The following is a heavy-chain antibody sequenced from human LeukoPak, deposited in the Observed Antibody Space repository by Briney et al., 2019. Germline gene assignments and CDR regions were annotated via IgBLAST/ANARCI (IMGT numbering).Heavy chain of an antibody. CDR3: AGIAAAGKAVRFDY. CDR2: MYHSGNT. V-gene: IGHV4-38-2*01. CDR1: GYSISSGYY. Sequence: PSETLSLTCSVSGYSISSGYYWGWIRQPPGKGLEWIGSMYHSGNTYCNPSLKSRVTISVDTSKNQFSLKLSSVTAADTAVYYCAGIAAAGKAVRFDYWGQGTLVTVSS. D-gene: IGHD6-13*01. J-gene: IGHJ4*02.